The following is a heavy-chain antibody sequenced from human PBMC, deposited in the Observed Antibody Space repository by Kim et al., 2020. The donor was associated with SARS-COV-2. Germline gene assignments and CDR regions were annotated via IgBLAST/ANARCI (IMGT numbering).Heavy chain of an antibody. Sequence: GGSLRLSCAASGFTFSNAWMSWVRQAPGKGLEWVGRIKSKTDGGTTDYAAPVKGRFTISRDDSKTTLYLQMNSLKTEDTAVYYCTTELLFGEPPLWGQGTLVTGSS. J-gene: IGHJ4*02. CDR1: GFTFSNAW. V-gene: IGHV3-15*01. CDR3: TTELLFGEPPL. CDR2: IKSKTDGGTT. D-gene: IGHD3-10*01.